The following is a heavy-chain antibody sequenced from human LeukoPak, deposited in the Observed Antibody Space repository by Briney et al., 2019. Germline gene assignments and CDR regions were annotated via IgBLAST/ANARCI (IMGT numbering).Heavy chain of an antibody. CDR2: ISSSGSTI. CDR3: ARFHYGTPFDY. CDR1: GFTFSSYE. V-gene: IGHV3-48*03. Sequence: GGSLRLSCAASGFTFSSYEMNWVRQAPGKGLEWVSYISSSGSTIYYADSVKGRFTISRDNAKNSLYLQMNSLRAEDTAVYYCARFHYGTPFDYWGQGTLVTVSS. J-gene: IGHJ4*02. D-gene: IGHD3-10*01.